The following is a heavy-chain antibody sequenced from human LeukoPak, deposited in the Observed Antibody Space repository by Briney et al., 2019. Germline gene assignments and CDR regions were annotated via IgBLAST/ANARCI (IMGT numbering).Heavy chain of an antibody. CDR2: ISERSNNI. V-gene: IGHV3-48*01. D-gene: IGHD6-13*01. CDR1: GFTFSSYW. J-gene: IGHJ4*02. CDR3: ARDVLAATGPF. Sequence: PGGSLRLSCAASGFTFSSYWMSWVRQAPGKGLEWVSFISERSNNIYYADSVKGRFTISRDNPKNSVYLQMNSLRAEDTAVYYCARDVLAATGPFWGQGTLVTVSS.